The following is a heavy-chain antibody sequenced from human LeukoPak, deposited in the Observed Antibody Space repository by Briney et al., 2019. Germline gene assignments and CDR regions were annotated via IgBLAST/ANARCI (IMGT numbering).Heavy chain of an antibody. J-gene: IGHJ4*02. Sequence: GASVKVSCTASGYTFTSYGISWVRQAPGQGLEWMGWISAYHGNTNYAQKLQGSVTITTDTSTSTAYMELRSLRSDDTAVYYCATGGTYGDYLYYFDYWGQGTLVTVSS. CDR3: ATGGTYGDYLYYFDY. D-gene: IGHD4-17*01. CDR2: ISAYHGNT. V-gene: IGHV1-18*01. CDR1: GYTFTSYG.